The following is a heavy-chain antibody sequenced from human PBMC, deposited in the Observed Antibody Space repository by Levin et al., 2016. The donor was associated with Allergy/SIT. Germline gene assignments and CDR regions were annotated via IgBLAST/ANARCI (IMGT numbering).Heavy chain of an antibody. V-gene: IGHV1-46*01. CDR3: ARVPVPAAIYYYYYGMDV. J-gene: IGHJ6*02. Sequence: WVRQAPGQGLEWMGIINPSGGSTSYAQKFQGRVTMTRDTSTSTVYMELSSLRSEDTAVYYCARVPVPAAIYYYYYGMDVWGQGTTVTVSS. D-gene: IGHD2-2*01. CDR2: INPSGGST.